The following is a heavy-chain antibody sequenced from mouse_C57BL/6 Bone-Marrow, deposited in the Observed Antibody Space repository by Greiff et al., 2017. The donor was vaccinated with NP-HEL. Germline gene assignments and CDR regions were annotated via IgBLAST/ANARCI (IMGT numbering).Heavy chain of an antibody. Sequence: QVQLQQPGAELVMPGASVKLSCKASGYTFTSYWMHWVKQRPGQGLEWIGEIDPSDSYTNYNQKFKGKSTLTVDKSSSTAYMQLSSLTSEDSAVYYCARDERYWYFDVWGTGTTVTVSS. J-gene: IGHJ1*03. CDR1: GYTFTSYW. CDR2: IDPSDSYT. V-gene: IGHV1-69*01. CDR3: ARDERYWYFDV.